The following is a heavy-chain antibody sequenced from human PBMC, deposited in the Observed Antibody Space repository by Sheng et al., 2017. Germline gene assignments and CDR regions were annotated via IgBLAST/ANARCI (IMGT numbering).Heavy chain of an antibody. D-gene: IGHD3-22*01. Sequence: QVQLQESGPGLVKAFRRPCPSPALSLVAPSVVTTGAGSGSPPGRDWSGLGVSIPVGAPTTTPPSKSRVTMSVDTSKNQFSLKLSSVTAADTAVYYCARVGEVVVVNYYYYYMDVWGKGTTVTVSS. CDR1: VAPSVVTT. J-gene: IGHJ6*03. CDR3: ARVGEVVVVNYYYYYMDV. V-gene: IGHV4-4*07. CDR2: SIPVGAP.